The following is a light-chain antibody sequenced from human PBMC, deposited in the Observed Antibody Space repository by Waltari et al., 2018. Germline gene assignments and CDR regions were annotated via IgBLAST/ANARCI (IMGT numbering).Light chain of an antibody. J-gene: IGLJ2*01. V-gene: IGLV2-8*01. CDR3: SSYVGSNNPV. Sequence: QSALTQPPSASGSPGQSVTISCTGTSSDLGGYAFVSWYQHHPGKAPKLMIYEVSKLPSGVPDRFSGSKSGNTASLTVSGLQAEDEADYYCSSYVGSNNPVFGGGTKLTVL. CDR2: EVS. CDR1: SSDLGGYAF.